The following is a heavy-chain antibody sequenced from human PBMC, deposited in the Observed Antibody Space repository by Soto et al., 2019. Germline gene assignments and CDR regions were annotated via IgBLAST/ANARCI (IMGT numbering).Heavy chain of an antibody. Sequence: QVQLVQSGAEVQKPGAAVKVSCKASGYTFTSYGIRWVRQAPGQVLEWMGWISAYNGNTNYAQKLQGRVTMTTDTSTSTAYMELRSLRSDDTAVYYCARGAAVAAAYYYYGMDVWGQGTTVTVSS. V-gene: IGHV1-18*01. CDR2: ISAYNGNT. CDR1: GYTFTSYG. D-gene: IGHD6-19*01. CDR3: ARGAAVAAAYYYYGMDV. J-gene: IGHJ6*02.